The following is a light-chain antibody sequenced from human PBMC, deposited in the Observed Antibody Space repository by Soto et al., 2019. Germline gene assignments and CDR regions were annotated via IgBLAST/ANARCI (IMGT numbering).Light chain of an antibody. CDR1: QSINSRY. Sequence: EIALKQSPGTVSLSPGERATLSCRASQSINSRYLAWYQQKPGQAPRLLIYGASSRATGIPDRFSGSGSGTDFTLTISRLEPEDFAVYYCQQFGSSPGFTFGPGTKVDIK. J-gene: IGKJ3*01. CDR2: GAS. CDR3: QQFGSSPGFT. V-gene: IGKV3-20*01.